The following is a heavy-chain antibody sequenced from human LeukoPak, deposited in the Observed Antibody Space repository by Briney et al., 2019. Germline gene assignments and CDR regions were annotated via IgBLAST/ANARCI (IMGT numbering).Heavy chain of an antibody. CDR2: ISTGSNT. CDR3: AKDWTGSKPFDL. J-gene: IGHJ2*01. V-gene: IGHV3-53*01. Sequence: GGSLRLSCAASGFTFSSNYMSWVRQAPGKGLEWVSGISTGSNTYYADSVKGRCTISRDNSKNTLYLQMNSLRAEDTAVYYCAKDWTGSKPFDLWGRGTLVTVSS. D-gene: IGHD3/OR15-3a*01. CDR1: GFTFSSNY.